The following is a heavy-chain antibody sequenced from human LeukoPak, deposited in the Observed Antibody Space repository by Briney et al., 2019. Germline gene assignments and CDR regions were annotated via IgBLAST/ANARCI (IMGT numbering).Heavy chain of an antibody. V-gene: IGHV3-23*01. CDR1: GFTFSSYA. CDR2: INGSGGST. Sequence: GGSLRLSCAASGFTFSSYAMSWVRQAPGKGLEWVSAINGSGGSTYYADSVKGRFTISRDNSKNTLYLQMNSLRAEDTAVYYCAKLSPYGSGSYYNWWGQGTLVTVSS. D-gene: IGHD3-10*01. J-gene: IGHJ4*02. CDR3: AKLSPYGSGSYYNW.